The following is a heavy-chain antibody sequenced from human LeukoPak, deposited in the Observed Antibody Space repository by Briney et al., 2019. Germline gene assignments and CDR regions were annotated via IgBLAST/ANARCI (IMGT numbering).Heavy chain of an antibody. V-gene: IGHV1-18*01. J-gene: IGHJ4*02. Sequence: ASVKVSCKASGYTFTSYGISWVRQAPGQGLEWMGWISAYNGNTNYAQKFQGRVTMTTDTSTSTAHMELRSLRSDDTAVYYCARQGYSGHSQGAADYWGQGTLVTVSS. CDR3: ARQGYSGHSQGAADY. D-gene: IGHD4-23*01. CDR2: ISAYNGNT. CDR1: GYTFTSYG.